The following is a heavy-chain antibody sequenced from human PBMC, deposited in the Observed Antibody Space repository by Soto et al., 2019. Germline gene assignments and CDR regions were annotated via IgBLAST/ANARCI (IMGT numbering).Heavy chain of an antibody. CDR1: GFTFSDHY. J-gene: IGHJ4*02. D-gene: IGHD2-15*01. CDR3: ARVKGYCSGGGCQDLDY. V-gene: IGHV3-72*01. CDR2: TRGNGDRYTT. Sequence: EVQLVESGGGLVQPGGSLRLSCAASGFTFSDHYMDWVRQAPGKGLEWVGRTRGNGDRYTTEYAASVKGRFTISRDDSKNSLYLQMNSLKTEDTAVYYCARVKGYCSGGGCQDLDYWGQGTLVTVSS.